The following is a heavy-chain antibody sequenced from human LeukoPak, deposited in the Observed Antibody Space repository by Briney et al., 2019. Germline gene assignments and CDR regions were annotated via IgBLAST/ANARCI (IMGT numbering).Heavy chain of an antibody. Sequence: ASVKVSCKASGYTFTSYAMHWVRQAPGQRLEWMGWINAGNGNTKYSQKFQGRVTITRDTSASTAYMELSSLRSEDTAVFYCARGMVRAMGWGNYYNGMDVWGQGTTVTVSS. J-gene: IGHJ6*02. CDR2: INAGNGNT. CDR3: ARGMVRAMGWGNYYNGMDV. CDR1: GYTFTSYA. V-gene: IGHV1-3*01. D-gene: IGHD3-10*01.